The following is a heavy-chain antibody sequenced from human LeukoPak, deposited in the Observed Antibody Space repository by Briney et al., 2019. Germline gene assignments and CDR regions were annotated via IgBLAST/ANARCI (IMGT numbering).Heavy chain of an antibody. CDR1: GYTFNTYG. Sequence: ASVKVSCKPSGYTFNTYGITWVRQAPGQGLEWMGWISPYSGKTDSAQKVQGRLAMTTDTSTSTAYMELRSLRSDGTAVYYCARGGEDGKIDYWGQGTLVTVSS. CDR3: ARGGEDGKIDY. CDR2: ISPYSGKT. D-gene: IGHD3-10*01. J-gene: IGHJ4*02. V-gene: IGHV1-18*01.